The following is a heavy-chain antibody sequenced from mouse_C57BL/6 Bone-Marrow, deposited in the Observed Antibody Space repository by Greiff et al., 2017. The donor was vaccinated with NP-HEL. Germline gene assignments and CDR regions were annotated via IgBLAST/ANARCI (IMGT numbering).Heavy chain of an antibody. V-gene: IGHV1-47*01. CDR2: FHPYNDDT. D-gene: IGHD2-3*01. CDR3: ARGDGYQFSWYFDV. J-gene: IGHJ1*03. Sequence: VQVVESGAELVKPGASVKMSCKASGYTFTTYPIEWMKQNHGKSLEWIGNFHPYNDDTKYNEKFKGKATLTVEKSSSTVYLELSRLTSDDSAVYYCARGDGYQFSWYFDVWGTGTTVTVSS. CDR1: GYTFTTYP.